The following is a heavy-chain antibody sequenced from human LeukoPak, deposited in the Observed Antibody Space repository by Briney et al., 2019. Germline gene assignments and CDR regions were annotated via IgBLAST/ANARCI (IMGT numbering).Heavy chain of an antibody. J-gene: IGHJ6*01. CDR1: GYIFTNYE. V-gene: IGHV1-18*01. Sequence: APVKVSCKPCGYIFTNYEIIGVRRPPGQRQECMGWISTYNGNANCAQNLRGRVTMTTDTSTSTAYMELRSLRSDDTAVYHCARGSWSSTYGMDGWGKGTTVSV. CDR3: ARGSWSSTYGMDG. CDR2: ISTYNGNA. D-gene: IGHD1-26*01.